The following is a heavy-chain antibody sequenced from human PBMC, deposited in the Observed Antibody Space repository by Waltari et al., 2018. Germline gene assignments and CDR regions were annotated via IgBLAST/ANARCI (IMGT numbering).Heavy chain of an antibody. D-gene: IGHD1-26*01. CDR3: TTGGGGSYFSR. CDR2: FRGWGGGN. J-gene: IGHJ4*02. Sequence: EVQLLASGGGLVQPGGSLRLLCAASGFSFSRYAVTRVRRVPGEGVVGLSSFRGWGGGNHYANPVQRRFNIPRDNPKNTLYLKMSSVRAEHTAVYHCTTGGGGSYFSRWGQGTLVTVSS. CDR1: GFSFSRYA. V-gene: IGHV3-23*01.